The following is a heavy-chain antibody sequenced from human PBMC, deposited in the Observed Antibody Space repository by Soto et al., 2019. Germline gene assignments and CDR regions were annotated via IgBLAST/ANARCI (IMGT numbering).Heavy chain of an antibody. CDR1: GGSISSYY. CDR2: IYYSGST. Sequence: SETLSLTCTVSGGSISSYYWSWIRQPPGKGLEWIGYIYYSGSTNYNPSLKSRVTISVDTSKNQFSLKLSFVTAADTAVYYCARMAFGGVIVIFAFDIWGQGTMVTVSS. V-gene: IGHV4-59*08. D-gene: IGHD3-16*02. J-gene: IGHJ3*02. CDR3: ARMAFGGVIVIFAFDI.